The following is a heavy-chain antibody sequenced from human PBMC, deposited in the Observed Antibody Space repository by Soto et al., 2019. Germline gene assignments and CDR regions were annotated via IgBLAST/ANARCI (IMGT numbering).Heavy chain of an antibody. Sequence: ASVKVSCKASGYSFFTYGISWVRQAPGQGPEWMGWISVYNGDTKYAQKFQGRVTMTTDTSTSTAYMEVRSLRSDDTAVYYCARDRVAVRPGWFDPWGQGIQVTVSS. CDR3: ARDRVAVRPGWFDP. D-gene: IGHD6-6*01. V-gene: IGHV1-18*01. CDR1: GYSFFTYG. CDR2: ISVYNGDT. J-gene: IGHJ5*02.